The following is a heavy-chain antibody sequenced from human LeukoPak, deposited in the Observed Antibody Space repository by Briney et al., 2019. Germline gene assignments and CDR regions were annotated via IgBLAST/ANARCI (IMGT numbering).Heavy chain of an antibody. CDR2: ISGSGGST. Sequence: GGSLRLSCAASGFTFSSYAMSWVRQAPGKGLEWVSAISGSGGSTYYADSVKGRFTISRDNSKNTLYLQMNSLRAEDTAVYYCAKDQFGDYTSTSLRSPSFDYWGQGTLVTVSS. D-gene: IGHD4-17*01. J-gene: IGHJ4*02. CDR1: GFTFSSYA. CDR3: AKDQFGDYTSTSLRSPSFDY. V-gene: IGHV3-23*01.